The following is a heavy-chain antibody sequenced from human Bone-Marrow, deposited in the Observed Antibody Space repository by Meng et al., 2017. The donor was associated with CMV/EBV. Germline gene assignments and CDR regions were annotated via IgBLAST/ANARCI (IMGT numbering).Heavy chain of an antibody. Sequence: GSLRLSCAVYGGSFSGYYWSWIRQPPGKGLEWIGEINHSGSTNYNPSLKSRVTISVDTSKNQFSLKLSSVTAADTAVYYCARHVGGTIFGVANDAFDIWGQGTMVTVSS. CDR2: INHSGST. D-gene: IGHD3-3*01. V-gene: IGHV4-34*01. CDR1: GGSFSGYY. CDR3: ARHVGGTIFGVANDAFDI. J-gene: IGHJ3*02.